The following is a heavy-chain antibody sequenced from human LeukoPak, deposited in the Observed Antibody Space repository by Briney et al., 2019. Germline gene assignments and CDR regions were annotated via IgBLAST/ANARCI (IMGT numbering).Heavy chain of an antibody. D-gene: IGHD6-19*01. Sequence: GGSLRLSCAASGFTVSSNYMSWVRQAPGKGLEWVSVIYSGGSTYYADSVKGRFTISRDNSENTLYLQMNSLRAEETAVYYCARDISSGWLTFDYWGQGTLVTVSS. CDR3: ARDISSGWLTFDY. CDR1: GFTVSSNY. J-gene: IGHJ4*02. CDR2: IYSGGST. V-gene: IGHV3-66*01.